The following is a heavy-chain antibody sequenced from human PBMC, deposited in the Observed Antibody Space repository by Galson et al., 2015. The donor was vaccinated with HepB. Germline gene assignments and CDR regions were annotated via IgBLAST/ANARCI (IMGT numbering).Heavy chain of an antibody. CDR2: ISADNGNT. J-gene: IGHJ4*02. V-gene: IGHV1-18*01. D-gene: IGHD3-22*01. CDR3: AREGLRGYYDSTGYFPFDY. CDR1: GYFFTHFG. Sequence: SVKVSCKAFGYFFTHFGINWVRQAPGQGLEWMGWISADNGNTKYAQKFQGRVTMTTDTSTSTAYVEVRSLRSDDTAVYYCAREGLRGYYDSTGYFPFDYWGQGSLVTVSS.